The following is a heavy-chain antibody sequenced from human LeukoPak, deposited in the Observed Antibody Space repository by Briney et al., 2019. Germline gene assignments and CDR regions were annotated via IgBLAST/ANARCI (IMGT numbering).Heavy chain of an antibody. J-gene: IGHJ4*02. Sequence: PGGSLRLSCAASGFTFDDYAMHWVRHAPGKGLEWVSGISWNSGSIGYADSVKGRFTISRDNAKDSLYLQMNSLRAEDTALYYCAKSPPPYGDPYYFDYWGQGTLVTVSS. V-gene: IGHV3-9*01. D-gene: IGHD4-17*01. CDR3: AKSPPPYGDPYYFDY. CDR1: GFTFDDYA. CDR2: ISWNSGSI.